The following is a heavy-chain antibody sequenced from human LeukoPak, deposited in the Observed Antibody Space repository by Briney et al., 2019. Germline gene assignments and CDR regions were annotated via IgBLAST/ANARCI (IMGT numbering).Heavy chain of an antibody. CDR1: GFTFSIYG. V-gene: IGHV3-33*01. J-gene: IGHJ6*02. CDR3: ASQSYYYYGMDV. CDR2: IWYDGSNK. Sequence: GGSLRLSCAASGFTFSIYGMHWVRQAPGKGLEWVAVIWYDGSNKYYVDSVKGRFTISRDNSKNTLYLQMNSLRAEDTAVYYCASQSYYYYGMDVWGQGTTVTVSS.